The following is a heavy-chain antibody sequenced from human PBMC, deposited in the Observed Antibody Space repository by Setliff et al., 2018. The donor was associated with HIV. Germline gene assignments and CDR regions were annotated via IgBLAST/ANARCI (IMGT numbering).Heavy chain of an antibody. CDR1: GGSFSGYY. J-gene: IGHJ4*02. CDR2: INHSGST. V-gene: IGHV4-34*01. CDR3: ARQVPIPGVAVTPIDF. D-gene: IGHD3-22*01. Sequence: SETLSLTCAVFGGSFSGYYWSWIRQPPGKGLEWIGEINHSGSTDYNPSLKSRVTISGDTSKNQFSLKLSSVTAADTAVYYCARQVPIPGVAVTPIDFWGQGILVTVSS.